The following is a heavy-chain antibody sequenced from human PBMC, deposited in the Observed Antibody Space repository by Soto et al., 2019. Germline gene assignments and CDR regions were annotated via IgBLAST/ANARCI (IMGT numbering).Heavy chain of an antibody. CDR3: ARWSRTNCSYGMEV. J-gene: IGHJ6*01. V-gene: IGHV1-18*04. Sequence: QVQLVQSGPEVKKPGASMKVSCTASGYTFTSYGISWVRQAPGQGLEWMGWISAYHGDTMFAQKLQGRFTMTTDTTTSTAYMELRGLRVDDTAVYYCARWSRTNCSYGMEVWGQGTTVTVSA. CDR2: ISAYHGDT. CDR1: GYTFTSYG. D-gene: IGHD2-2*01.